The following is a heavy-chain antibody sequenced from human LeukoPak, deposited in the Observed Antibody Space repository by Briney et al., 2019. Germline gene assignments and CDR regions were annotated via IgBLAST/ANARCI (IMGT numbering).Heavy chain of an antibody. CDR2: INSEGTST. J-gene: IGHJ3*02. CDR1: GFTFSSYW. V-gene: IGHV3-74*01. CDR3: ARAIHLVGAFDI. D-gene: IGHD1-26*01. Sequence: GGSLRLSCAASGFTFSSYWMHWVRQAPGRGLVCVSRINSEGTSTSYADSVKRRFTISRDNAKNKLYLQMNSLRAEDTAVYYCARAIHLVGAFDIWGQGTMVTVSS.